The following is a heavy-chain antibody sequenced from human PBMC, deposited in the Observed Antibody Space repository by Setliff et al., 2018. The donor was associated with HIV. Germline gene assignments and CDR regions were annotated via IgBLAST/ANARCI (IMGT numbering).Heavy chain of an antibody. Sequence: ASVKVSCKASADTFTNCLINWVRQATGQGLEWMGWMNPDSGNTGSAQNFQGRLTITWNTSISTAYMELSSLRSEDTGVYYCAIGSSNWPHRPNNYYFDYWGQGTQVTVSS. CDR1: ADTFTNCL. V-gene: IGHV1-8*03. CDR3: AIGSSNWPHRPNNYYFDY. CDR2: MNPDSGNT. D-gene: IGHD6-13*01. J-gene: IGHJ4*02.